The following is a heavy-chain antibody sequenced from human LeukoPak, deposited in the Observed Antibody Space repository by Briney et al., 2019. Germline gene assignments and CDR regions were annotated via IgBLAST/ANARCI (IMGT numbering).Heavy chain of an antibody. CDR2: MLYSGST. V-gene: IGHV4-61*05. J-gene: IGHJ4*02. D-gene: IGHD3-16*02. CDR3: ARSDIWGSYRFLDY. Sequence: SETLSLTCTVSGGSISSSSYYWGWIRQSPGKGLERIGYMLYSGSTNQNPSLRSRVTISVDTSKNQVSLKLSSVTAADTAVYYCARSDIWGSYRFLDYWGQGALVTVSS. CDR1: GGSISSSSYY.